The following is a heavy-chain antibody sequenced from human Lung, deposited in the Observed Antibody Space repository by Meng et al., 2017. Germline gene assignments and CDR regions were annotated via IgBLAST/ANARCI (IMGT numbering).Heavy chain of an antibody. J-gene: IGHJ2*01. CDR3: ARGQKGYFDL. Sequence: QVQLQDSGPGLVKPYQTLSLTCTVSGGSISSSNYYWSWIRQPPGKGLEWSGQIYNSGSTYYNPSLKSRITISVDTSKTQFSLKLSSVTAADTAVYYCARGQKGYFDLWGRGTLVTVSS. CDR2: IYNSGST. CDR1: GGSISSSNYY. V-gene: IGHV4-30-4*01.